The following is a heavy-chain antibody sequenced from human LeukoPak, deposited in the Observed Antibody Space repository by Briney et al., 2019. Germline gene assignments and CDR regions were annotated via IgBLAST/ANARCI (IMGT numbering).Heavy chain of an antibody. CDR1: GFTFSSYA. D-gene: IGHD3-22*01. V-gene: IGHV3-20*04. CDR3: ASMTYYYDSSGYYVAGEDY. J-gene: IGHJ4*02. Sequence: GGSLRLSCAASGFTFSSYAMSWVRQAPGKGLEWVSGINWNGGSTGYADSVKGRFTISRDNAKNSLYLQMNSLRAEDTALYYCASMTYYYDSSGYYVAGEDYWGQGTLVTVSS. CDR2: INWNGGST.